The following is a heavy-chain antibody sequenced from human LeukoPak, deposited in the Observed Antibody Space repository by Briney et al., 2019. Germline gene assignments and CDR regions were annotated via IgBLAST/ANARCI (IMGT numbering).Heavy chain of an antibody. CDR1: GFTFSSYA. Sequence: GGSLRLSCAASGFTFSSYAMSWVRQAPGKGLEWVSVIYSGGSTYYADSVKGRFTISRDNSKNTLYLQMNSLRAEDMAVYYCARAQYCGGDCSPYYFDYWGQGTLVTVSS. J-gene: IGHJ4*02. V-gene: IGHV3-66*01. CDR3: ARAQYCGGDCSPYYFDY. D-gene: IGHD2-21*02. CDR2: IYSGGST.